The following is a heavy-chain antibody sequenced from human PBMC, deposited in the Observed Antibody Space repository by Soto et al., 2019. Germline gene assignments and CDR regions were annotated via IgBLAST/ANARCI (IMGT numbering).Heavy chain of an antibody. V-gene: IGHV4-59*08. CDR1: GGSISSYY. CDR2: IYYSGST. CDR3: ARYRIAVAGWNYLDY. Sequence: SETLSLTCTVSGGSISSYYWSWIRQPPGKGLEWIGYIYYSGSTNYNPSLKSRVTISVDTSKNQFSLKLSSVTAADTAVYYCARYRIAVAGWNYLDYWGQGTLVTVSS. D-gene: IGHD6-19*01. J-gene: IGHJ4*02.